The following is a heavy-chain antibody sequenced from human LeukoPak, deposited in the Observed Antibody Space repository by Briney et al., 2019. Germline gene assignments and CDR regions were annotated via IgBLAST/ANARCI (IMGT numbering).Heavy chain of an antibody. CDR2: ISSSGSTI. J-gene: IGHJ4*02. V-gene: IGHV3-48*03. CDR1: GFTFSSYE. D-gene: IGHD3-3*01. Sequence: GGSLRLSCAASGFTFSSYEMNWVRQAPGKGLEWVSYISSSGSTIYYADSVKGRFTISRDNAKNSLYLQMNSLRAEDTAVYYCAKSSDFWSGYYGEYGLDYWGQGTLVTVSS. CDR3: AKSSDFWSGYYGEYGLDY.